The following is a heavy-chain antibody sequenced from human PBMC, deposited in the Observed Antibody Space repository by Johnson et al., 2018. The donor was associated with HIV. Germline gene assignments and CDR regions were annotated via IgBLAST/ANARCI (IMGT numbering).Heavy chain of an antibody. CDR3: AKGGCGGDCYSPYLFDI. J-gene: IGHJ3*02. CDR2: ISYDGSNK. D-gene: IGHD2-21*01. V-gene: IGHV3-30*18. Sequence: QVQLVESGGGVVQPGRSLRLSCAASGFTFSSYGMHWVRQAPGKGLEWVAVISYDGSNKYYADSVKGRFTISRDNSKNTLYLQMNSLRAEDTAVYYCAKGGCGGDCYSPYLFDIWGQGTMVTVSS. CDR1: GFTFSSYG.